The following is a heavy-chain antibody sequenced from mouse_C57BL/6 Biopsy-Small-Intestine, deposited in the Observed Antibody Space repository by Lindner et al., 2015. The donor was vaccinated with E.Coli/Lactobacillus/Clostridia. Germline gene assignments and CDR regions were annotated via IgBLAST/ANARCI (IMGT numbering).Heavy chain of an antibody. CDR1: GYTFTNYW. CDR2: IYPGGGYT. Sequence: VQLQESGAELVRPGTSVKMSCKASGYTFTNYWINWAKQRPGHGLEWIGDIYPGGGYTNYNEKFKGKATLTADKSSSTAYMQFSSLTSEDSAIYYCARSIYEYFDYWSQGTTLTVSS. J-gene: IGHJ2*01. D-gene: IGHD2-3*01. V-gene: IGHV1-63*01. CDR3: ARSIYEYFDY.